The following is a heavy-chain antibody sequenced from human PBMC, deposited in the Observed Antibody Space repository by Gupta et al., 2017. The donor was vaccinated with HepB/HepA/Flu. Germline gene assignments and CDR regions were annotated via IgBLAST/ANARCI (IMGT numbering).Heavy chain of an antibody. CDR1: GFTFSSYS. CDR3: ARDGGYSGYDSPVVDYFDY. D-gene: IGHD5-12*01. CDR2: ISSSSSYI. Sequence: EVQLVESGGGLVKPGGSLRLSCAASGFTFSSYSMNWVRQAPGKGLEVVSSISSSSSYIYYADSVKGRFTISRDNAKNSLYLKMNSLRAEDTAVYYCARDGGYSGYDSPVVDYFDYWGQGTLVTVSS. V-gene: IGHV3-21*01. J-gene: IGHJ4*02.